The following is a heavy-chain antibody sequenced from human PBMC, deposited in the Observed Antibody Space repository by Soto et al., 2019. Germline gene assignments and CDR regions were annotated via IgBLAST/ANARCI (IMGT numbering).Heavy chain of an antibody. D-gene: IGHD3-10*01. CDR1: GFTFSSYW. CDR3: ARDSTMVRGVICMDV. V-gene: IGHV3-7*01. J-gene: IGHJ6*03. CDR2: IKQDGSEK. Sequence: GGSLRLSCAASGFTFSSYWMSWVRQAPGKGLEWVANIKQDGSEKYYVDSVKGRFTISRDNAKNSLYLQMNSLRAEDTAVYYSARDSTMVRGVICMDVWGKGTTVTVSS.